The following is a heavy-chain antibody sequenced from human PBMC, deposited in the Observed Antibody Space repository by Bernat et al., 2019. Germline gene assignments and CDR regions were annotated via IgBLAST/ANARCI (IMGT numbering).Heavy chain of an antibody. Sequence: EVQLLESGGGLVQPGWSLRLSCAASGFTFSNYAMSWVRQAPGKGLEWVSAIGGSDGNTYYADSVKGRFTISRDNAKNILYLQMNSLRAEDTAVYSCSRPGGSYVFRGFDSWGQGTLVTVSS. J-gene: IGHJ4*02. D-gene: IGHD1-26*01. CDR3: SRPGGSYVFRGFDS. CDR2: IGGSDGNT. CDR1: GFTFSNYA. V-gene: IGHV3-23*01.